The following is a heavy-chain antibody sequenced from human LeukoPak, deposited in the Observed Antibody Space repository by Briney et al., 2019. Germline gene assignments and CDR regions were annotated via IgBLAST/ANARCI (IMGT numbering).Heavy chain of an antibody. CDR2: INSDGSTT. CDR1: GFTFSSNW. Sequence: GGSLRLSCAASGFTFSSNWMYWVPQAPGKGRVWVSRINSDGSTTSYVDSVKGRFTISREHAKRTLYLQMNSLRAEGTAVYYCARGGHIDYWGQGTLVTVSS. V-gene: IGHV3-74*01. J-gene: IGHJ4*02. CDR3: ARGGHIDY.